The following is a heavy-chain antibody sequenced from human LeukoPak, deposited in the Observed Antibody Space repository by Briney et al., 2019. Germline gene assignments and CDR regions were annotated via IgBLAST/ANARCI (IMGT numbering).Heavy chain of an antibody. Sequence: PSETLSLTCTVSGGSISTRSYYWGWIRQPPGKGLEWIGSGHESGSTYYNPSLKSRLTISVDTSKNQFSPNLRSVTAADAAVYYCNSNTWYYQYMDVWGKGTTVTVSS. V-gene: IGHV4-39*07. J-gene: IGHJ6*03. CDR1: GGSISTRSYY. CDR2: GHESGST. CDR3: NSNTWYYQYMDV. D-gene: IGHD2/OR15-2a*01.